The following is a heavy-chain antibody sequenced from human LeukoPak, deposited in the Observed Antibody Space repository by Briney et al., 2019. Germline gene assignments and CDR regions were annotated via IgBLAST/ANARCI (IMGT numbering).Heavy chain of an antibody. CDR1: EFAFSTYN. CDR2: ISTGSSTT. CDR3: ARDLEGLAAAGTGTDY. Sequence: GGSLRLSCAASEFAFSTYNMNWVRQAPGKGLEWVSYISTGSSTTYYADSVKGRFTISRDNVENSLYLQMNSLRAEDTAVYYCARDLEGLAAAGTGTDYWGQGTLVTVSS. V-gene: IGHV3-48*01. J-gene: IGHJ4*02. D-gene: IGHD6-13*01.